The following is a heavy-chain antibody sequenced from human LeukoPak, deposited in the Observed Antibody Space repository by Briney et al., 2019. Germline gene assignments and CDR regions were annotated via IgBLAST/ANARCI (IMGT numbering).Heavy chain of an antibody. CDR3: ARGPVNGGKSHFQH. Sequence: PSETLSLTCTVSGGSISTSSYYWGWIRQPPGKGLEWIGSIFYSGSTYYNPSLKSRVTISVDTSKNQFSLKLSSVTAADTAVYYCARGPVNGGKSHFQHWGHGTLVTVSS. CDR1: GGSISTSSYY. J-gene: IGHJ1*01. V-gene: IGHV4-39*07. CDR2: IFYSGST. D-gene: IGHD4-23*01.